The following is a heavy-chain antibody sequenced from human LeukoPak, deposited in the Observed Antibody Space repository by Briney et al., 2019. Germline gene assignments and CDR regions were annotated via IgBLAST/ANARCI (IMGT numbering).Heavy chain of an antibody. J-gene: IGHJ5*02. V-gene: IGHV3-7*01. CDR3: ARSGAAGKSFHWFDP. Sequence: PGGSLRLSCAASGFTVSSNYMSWVRQAPGKGLEWVANIKQDGSEKYYVDSVKGRFTISRDNAKNSLYLQMNSLRAEDTAVYYCARSGAAGKSFHWFDPWGQGTLVTVSS. CDR2: IKQDGSEK. CDR1: GFTVSSNY. D-gene: IGHD6-19*01.